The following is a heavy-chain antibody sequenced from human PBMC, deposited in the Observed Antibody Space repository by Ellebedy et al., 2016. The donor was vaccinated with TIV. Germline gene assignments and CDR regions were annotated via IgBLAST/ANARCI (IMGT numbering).Heavy chain of an antibody. CDR2: IYYSGAT. CDR1: GGSLRNTPYY. J-gene: IGHJ5*02. CDR3: AGYYGSGSYWLGWFDP. D-gene: IGHD3-10*01. Sequence: SETLSLXXTVSGGSLRNTPYYWGWIRQPPGKGLQWIANIYYSGATYYNPSLKSRVTISADTSKNQFSLRLSPVSAADTAVYYCAGYYGSGSYWLGWFDPWGQGALVTVSS. V-gene: IGHV4-39*07.